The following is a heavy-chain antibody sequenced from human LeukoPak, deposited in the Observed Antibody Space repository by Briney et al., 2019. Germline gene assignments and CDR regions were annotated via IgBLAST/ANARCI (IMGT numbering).Heavy chain of an antibody. CDR2: LNHDGSEK. V-gene: IGHV3-7*04. Sequence: GSLRLSCAASGFTFSTSWMNWIRQAPGKGPEWVANLNHDGSEKYYVDSVKGRFIISRDNAKNSLSLQMNSLRAEDTAVYYCTRASLYSFRDYWGQGTLVTVSS. CDR3: TRASLYSFRDY. D-gene: IGHD1-26*01. J-gene: IGHJ4*02. CDR1: GFTFSTSW.